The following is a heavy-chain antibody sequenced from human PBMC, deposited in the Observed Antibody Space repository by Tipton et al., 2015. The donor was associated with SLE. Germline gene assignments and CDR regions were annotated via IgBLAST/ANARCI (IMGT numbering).Heavy chain of an antibody. V-gene: IGHV4-59*01. CDR1: GGSISSFY. CDR3: ARGGGGAFDI. J-gene: IGHJ3*02. CDR2: IYYSGST. D-gene: IGHD3-16*01. Sequence: TLSLTCTVSGGSISSFYWSWIRQPPGKGLEWIGYIYYSGSTKYNPSLKSRVTISVDTSKNQFSLKLSSATAADTAVYYCARGGGGAFDIWGQGTMVTVSS.